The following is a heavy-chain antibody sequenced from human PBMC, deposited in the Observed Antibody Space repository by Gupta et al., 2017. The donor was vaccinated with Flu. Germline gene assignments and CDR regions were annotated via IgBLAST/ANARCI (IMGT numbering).Heavy chain of an antibody. V-gene: IGHV3-23*01. CDR2: ISGSGGNS. CDR3: SKGDRPSGWLH. CDR1: GFTFSTYV. D-gene: IGHD6-19*01. Sequence: EVQLLESGGGLVQPGGSLRLSCAGSGFTFSTYVMSWVRQAPGKGLQWVSAISGSGGNSLDADSVKGRFTTSRYISKNTLYLQTKSMXVXDAAVYXLSKGDRPSGWLHWGQGILVTVSS. J-gene: IGHJ4*02.